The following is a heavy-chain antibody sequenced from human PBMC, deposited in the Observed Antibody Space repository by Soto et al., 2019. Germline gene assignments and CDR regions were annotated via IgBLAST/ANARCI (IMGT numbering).Heavy chain of an antibody. CDR1: GFTFSSYA. Sequence: PGGSLRLSCAASGFTFSSYAMSWVRQAPGKGLEWVSAISGSGGSTYYADSVKGRFTISRDNSKNTLYLQMNSLRAEDTAVYYCAKERLRLGELSLYPDYWGQGTLVTVSS. D-gene: IGHD3-16*02. CDR3: AKERLRLGELSLYPDY. CDR2: ISGSGGST. V-gene: IGHV3-23*01. J-gene: IGHJ4*02.